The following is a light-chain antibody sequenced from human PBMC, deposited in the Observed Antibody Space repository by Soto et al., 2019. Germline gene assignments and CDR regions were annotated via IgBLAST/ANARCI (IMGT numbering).Light chain of an antibody. Sequence: QSVLPQPASVSGSPGQSITISCTGTSSDVGGYNYVSWYQQHPGKAPKLMIYDVSSRPSGVSNRFSGSKSGNTASLTISGLQPEDEADYYCSSYTGSSTKLFGGGTKVTVL. CDR2: DVS. CDR3: SSYTGSSTKL. V-gene: IGLV2-14*03. CDR1: SSDVGGYNY. J-gene: IGLJ2*01.